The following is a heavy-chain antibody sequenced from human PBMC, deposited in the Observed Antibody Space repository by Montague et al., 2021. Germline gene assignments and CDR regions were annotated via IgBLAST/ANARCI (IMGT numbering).Heavy chain of an antibody. CDR1: GFSLNYSGVG. Sequence: PALVKPTQTLRLTCTFSGFSLNYSGVGVGWIRQPPGKALEWLALIYWDDDTRYNPSLRSRLAITRDTSKNQVVLTLTYVAPVDTATYFCAHRLVAGNWFDPWGQGTLVTVSS. V-gene: IGHV2-5*02. CDR3: AHRLVAGNWFDP. J-gene: IGHJ5*02. CDR2: IYWDDDT.